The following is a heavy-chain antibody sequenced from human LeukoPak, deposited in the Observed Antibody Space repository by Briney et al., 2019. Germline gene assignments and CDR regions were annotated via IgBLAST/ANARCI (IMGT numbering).Heavy chain of an antibody. CDR1: GGSFSGYY. V-gene: IGHV4-34*01. Sequence: SETLSLTCAVYGGSFSGYYWSWIRQPPGKGLEWIGEINHSGSTNYNPSLKSRVTISVDTSKNQFSLKLISVTAADTAVYYCARLYRKTYKWNDQPDYWGQGTLVTVSS. J-gene: IGHJ4*02. CDR3: ARLYRKTYKWNDQPDY. CDR2: INHSGST. D-gene: IGHD1-20*01.